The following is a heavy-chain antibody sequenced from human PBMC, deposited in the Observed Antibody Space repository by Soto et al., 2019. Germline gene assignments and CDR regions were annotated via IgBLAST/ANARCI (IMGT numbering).Heavy chain of an antibody. V-gene: IGHV4-30-4*01. D-gene: IGHD3-10*01. J-gene: IGHJ5*02. Sequence: PSETLSLTCTVSGGSISSGDYYWSWIRQPPGKGLEWIGYIYYSGSTYYNPSLKSRVTISVDTSKNQFSLKLSSVTAADTAVYYCAREIKPGEITMVAPWGQGTLVTVSS. CDR2: IYYSGST. CDR3: AREIKPGEITMVAP. CDR1: GGSISSGDYY.